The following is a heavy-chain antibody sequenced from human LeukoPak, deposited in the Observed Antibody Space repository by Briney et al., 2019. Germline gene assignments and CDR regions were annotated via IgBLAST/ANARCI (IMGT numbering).Heavy chain of an antibody. J-gene: IGHJ4*02. CDR1: GGSISSYY. Sequence: PSETLSLTCTVSGGSISSYYWGWIRQPPGKGLEWIGSIYHSGSTYYNPSLKSRVTISVDTSKNQFSLKLSSVTAADTAVYYCARYYYDSSGYWHFDYWGQGTLVTVSS. CDR3: ARYYYDSSGYWHFDY. CDR2: IYHSGST. D-gene: IGHD3-22*01. V-gene: IGHV4-38-2*02.